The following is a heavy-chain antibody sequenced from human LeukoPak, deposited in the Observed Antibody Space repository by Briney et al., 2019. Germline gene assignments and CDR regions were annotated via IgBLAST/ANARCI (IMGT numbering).Heavy chain of an antibody. V-gene: IGHV1-18*01. J-gene: IGHJ4*02. CDR1: GYTFTSYG. CDR2: ISAYNGNT. D-gene: IGHD3-22*01. CDR3: ARASYYYDPWDY. Sequence: ASVKVSCKASGYTFTSYGISWVRQAPGQGLEWMGWISAYNGNTNYAQKLQGRVTMTTDTSTSTAYMELRSLRPDDTAVYYCARASYYYDPWDYWGQGTLVTVSS.